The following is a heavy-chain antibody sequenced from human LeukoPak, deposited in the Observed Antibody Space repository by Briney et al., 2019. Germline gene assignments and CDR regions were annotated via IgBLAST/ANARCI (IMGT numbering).Heavy chain of an antibody. V-gene: IGHV1-2*02. Sequence: ASVKVSCKASGCTFTGYYVHWVRQAPGQGFEWMGWINPNDGDTNYAQKFQGRVTMTRDTSISTAHMEVSRLRSDDTAVYYCARANFLYCSSSTCLFDYWGQGTLVTVSS. J-gene: IGHJ4*02. D-gene: IGHD2-2*01. CDR2: INPNDGDT. CDR3: ARANFLYCSSSTCLFDY. CDR1: GCTFTGYY.